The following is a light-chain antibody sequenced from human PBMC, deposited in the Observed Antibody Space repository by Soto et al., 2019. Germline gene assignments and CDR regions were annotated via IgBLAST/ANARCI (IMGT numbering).Light chain of an antibody. J-gene: IGKJ1*01. CDR1: QSVSSS. CDR2: GAS. Sequence: EIVITQSPATLSLSPGERATLSCRASQSVSSSLAWYQQKPGQAPRPLIHGASTRATGIPARFSGSGSGTEFTLTIGSLQFEDFAVYYCQQYNNWPWTFGQGTKVEIK. V-gene: IGKV3-15*01. CDR3: QQYNNWPWT.